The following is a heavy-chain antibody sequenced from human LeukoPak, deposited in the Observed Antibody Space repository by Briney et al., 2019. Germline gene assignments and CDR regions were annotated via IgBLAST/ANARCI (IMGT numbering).Heavy chain of an antibody. V-gene: IGHV3-7*01. CDR3: ARADYSSGWYGWVDYYYYMDV. CDR2: IKQDGSEK. J-gene: IGHJ6*03. Sequence: GSLRLSCAASGFTFSSYWMSWVRQAPGKGLGWVANIKQDGSEKYYLDSVKGRFTISRDNAKNSLYLQMNSLRAEDTAVYYCARADYSSGWYGWVDYYYYMDVWGKGTTVTVSS. CDR1: GFTFSSYW. D-gene: IGHD6-19*01.